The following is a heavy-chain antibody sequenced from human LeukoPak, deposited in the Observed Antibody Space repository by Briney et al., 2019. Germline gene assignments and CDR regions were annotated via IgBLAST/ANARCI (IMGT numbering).Heavy chain of an antibody. V-gene: IGHV4-4*07. CDR1: GGSFSGYY. D-gene: IGHD3-22*01. J-gene: IGHJ4*02. CDR3: AREDSSGYFDY. Sequence: SETLSLTCAVYGGSFSGYYWSWIRQPAGKGLEWIGHIYPSGSTNYNPSLKSRVTMSLDTSKNQFSLKLSSVTAADTAVYSCAREDSSGYFDYWGQGTLVTVSS. CDR2: IYPSGST.